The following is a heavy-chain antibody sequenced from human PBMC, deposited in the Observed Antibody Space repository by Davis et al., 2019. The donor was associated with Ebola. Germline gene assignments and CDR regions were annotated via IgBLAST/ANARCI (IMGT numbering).Heavy chain of an antibody. CDR1: GFTFSSYA. J-gene: IGHJ6*02. CDR3: AARIVGATPFDYYYYGMDV. Sequence: GESLKISCAASGFTFSSYAMSWVRQAPGKGLEWVSAISGSGGSTYYADSVKGRFTISRGNSKNTLYLQMNSLRAEDTAVYYCAARIVGATPFDYYYYGMDVWGQGTTVTVSS. CDR2: ISGSGGST. V-gene: IGHV3-23*01. D-gene: IGHD1-26*01.